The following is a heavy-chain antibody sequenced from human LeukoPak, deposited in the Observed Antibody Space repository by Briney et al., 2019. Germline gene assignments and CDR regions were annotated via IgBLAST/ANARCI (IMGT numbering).Heavy chain of an antibody. V-gene: IGHV5-51*01. CDR1: GYRFNSYW. CDR3: ARLPGIVATIERYFDY. D-gene: IGHD5-12*01. CDR2: IYPGDSDT. Sequence: GESLKISCKGSGYRFNSYWIGWVRQMPRKGLEWMGIIYPGDSDTRYSPSFQGQVTISADKSISTAYLQWSSLKASDTAMYYCARLPGIVATIERYFDYWGQGTLVTVSS. J-gene: IGHJ4*02.